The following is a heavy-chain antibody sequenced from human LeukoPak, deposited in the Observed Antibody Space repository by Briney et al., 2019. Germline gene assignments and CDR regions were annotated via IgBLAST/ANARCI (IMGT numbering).Heavy chain of an antibody. CDR3: ASHDAWRFEY. Sequence: PGGSLRLPCAASGFSWMSWVRQAPGKGLEWVANIKHDESDKHYADSLEGRFAISRDNAKNSLYLQMNSLRAEDTGVYYCASHDAWRFEYWGQGTQVTVSS. D-gene: IGHD1-1*01. CDR1: GFSW. J-gene: IGHJ4*02. V-gene: IGHV3-7*01. CDR2: IKHDESDK.